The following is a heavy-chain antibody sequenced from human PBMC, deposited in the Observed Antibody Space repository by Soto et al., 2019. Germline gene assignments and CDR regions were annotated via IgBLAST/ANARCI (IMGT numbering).Heavy chain of an antibody. Sequence: PSETLSLTCTVSGGSINNAEVNWTWIRQPPGKGLEYIGYITNSRYTFYQSSLKSRLTLSVDTSMKQFSLRLTSVTAAATAVYYCARDRPAVRATTGRMDAWGHGMLVTVS. CDR1: GGSINNAEVN. D-gene: IGHD4-17*01. CDR2: ITNSRYT. CDR3: ARDRPAVRATTGRMDA. V-gene: IGHV4-30-4*01. J-gene: IGHJ4*01.